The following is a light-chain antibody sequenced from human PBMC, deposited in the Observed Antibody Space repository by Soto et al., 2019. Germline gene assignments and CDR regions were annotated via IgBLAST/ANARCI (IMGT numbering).Light chain of an antibody. V-gene: IGKV1-39*01. CDR3: QQTYSTPFYT. CDR2: AVS. Sequence: EIQMTQSPSSLSASVGERVTIPCRTSQSIDSYLNWYQQKPGKAPKPLIYAVSNLQSGVPSRFSGSGSGTDFSLTDSSLQPEDSATYYCQQTYSTPFYTFGQGTKMEIK. CDR1: QSIDSY. J-gene: IGKJ2*01.